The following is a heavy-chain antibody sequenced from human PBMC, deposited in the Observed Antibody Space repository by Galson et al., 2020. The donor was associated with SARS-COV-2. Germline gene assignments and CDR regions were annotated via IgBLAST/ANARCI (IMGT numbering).Heavy chain of an antibody. D-gene: IGHD6-6*01. CDR1: GFTFSTYA. J-gene: IGHJ4*02. V-gene: IGHV3-23*01. CDR3: AKDAHKFPEYSWSTR. Sequence: GGSLRLSCAASGFTFSTYAMNWVRQAPGKGLEWVSGISGSGVSTYYADSVMGRFTLSRDNSKSTLYLQMNSLRAEDTAVYYCAKDAHKFPEYSWSTRWGQGTLVTVSS. CDR2: ISGSGVST.